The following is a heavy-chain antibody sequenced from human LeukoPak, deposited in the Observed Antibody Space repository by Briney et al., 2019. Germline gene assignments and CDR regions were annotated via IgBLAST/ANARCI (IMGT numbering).Heavy chain of an antibody. Sequence: ASVKVSCKASGYTFTGYYMHWVRQAPGQGLEWMGWINPNSGGTNYAQKVQGRVTMTRDTSISTAYMELSRLRSDDTAVYYCARDPKYNWNDGLATPNWFDPWGQGTLVTVSS. D-gene: IGHD1-1*01. CDR3: ARDPKYNWNDGLATPNWFDP. V-gene: IGHV1-2*02. J-gene: IGHJ5*02. CDR2: INPNSGGT. CDR1: GYTFTGYY.